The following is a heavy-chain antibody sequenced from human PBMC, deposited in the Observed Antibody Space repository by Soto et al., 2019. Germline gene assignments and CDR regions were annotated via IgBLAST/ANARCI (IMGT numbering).Heavy chain of an antibody. CDR3: AKVGTWYEDY. J-gene: IGHJ4*02. V-gene: IGHV3-23*04. D-gene: IGHD6-13*01. CDR2: ISGSGRTT. Sequence: EVQLVESGGDLVQPGGSLRLSCVASGFTFSSFALRWVRQAPGKGLEWVSGISGSGRTTYYADSVKGRFTMSRDNSKNTMFLQMSSLRVDDAAVYYCAKVGTWYEDYGGQGSLVTVSS. CDR1: GFTFSSFA.